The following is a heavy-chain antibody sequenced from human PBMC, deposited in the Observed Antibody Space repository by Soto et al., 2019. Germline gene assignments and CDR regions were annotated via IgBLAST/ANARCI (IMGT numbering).Heavy chain of an antibody. CDR1: GXTLDDYS. CDR3: ARDQDLGGYDLRPMYGLDV. CDR2: INWNSETV. D-gene: IGHD5-12*01. Sequence: SLRLSSATSGXTLDDYSMHWVRQIPGKGLEWVSGINWNSETVGYADSVKGRFTISRDSAKNSLYLQMTTLRTEETALYFCARDQDLGGYDLRPMYGLDVWGQGTTVTVSS. J-gene: IGHJ6*02. V-gene: IGHV3-9*01.